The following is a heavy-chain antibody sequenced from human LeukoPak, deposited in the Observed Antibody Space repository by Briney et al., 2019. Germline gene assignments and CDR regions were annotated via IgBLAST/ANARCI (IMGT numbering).Heavy chain of an antibody. CDR1: GGSFSGYY. CDR3: ARAVTYYDSSGYYTFFEY. CDR2: INHSGRT. Sequence: KPSETLSLTCAVYGGSFSGYYWSWIRQAPGKGLEWSGEINHSGRTNYNPSLKSRVTISVDTSKNQFSLKLSSVTAADTAVYYCARAVTYYDSSGYYTFFEYWGQGTLVTVSS. J-gene: IGHJ4*02. V-gene: IGHV4-34*01. D-gene: IGHD3-22*01.